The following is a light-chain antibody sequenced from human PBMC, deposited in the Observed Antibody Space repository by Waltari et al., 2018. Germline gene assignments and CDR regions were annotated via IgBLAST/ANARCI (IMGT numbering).Light chain of an antibody. CDR3: AVWDDSLSGPV. J-gene: IGLJ2*01. CDR1: SPNIGRYS. V-gene: IGLV1-47*01. CDR2: RDT. Sequence: QSVVTQPPSASGTPGQRVTISCPGSSPNIGRYSVYWYQHLPGPAPKLLIYRDTQRPSGVPDRFSGSKSGTSASLAISGLRSEDEADYYCAVWDDSLSGPVFGGGTKLTVL.